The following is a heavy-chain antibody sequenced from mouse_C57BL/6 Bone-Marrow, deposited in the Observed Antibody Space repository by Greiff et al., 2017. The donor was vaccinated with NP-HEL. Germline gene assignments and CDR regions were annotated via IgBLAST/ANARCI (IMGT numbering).Heavy chain of an antibody. J-gene: IGHJ3*01. D-gene: IGHD3-2*02. CDR3: TRVKRQLRLPWFAD. V-gene: IGHV1-5*01. Sequence: VQLQQSGTVLARPGASVKMSCKTSGYTFTSYWMHWVKQRPGQGLEWIGAIYPGNSDTSYNQKFKGKAKLTAVTSASTAYMELSSLTNEDSAVYYCTRVKRQLRLPWFADWGQGTLVTVSA. CDR1: GYTFTSYW. CDR2: IYPGNSDT.